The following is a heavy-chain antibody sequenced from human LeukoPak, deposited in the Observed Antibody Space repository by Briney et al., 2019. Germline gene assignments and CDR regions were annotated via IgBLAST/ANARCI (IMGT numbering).Heavy chain of an antibody. CDR2: INTNTGNP. Sequence: GWINTNTGNPTYAQGFTGRFVFSLDTSVSTAYLQISSLKAEDTAVYYCARDLYSTSWFFDYWGQGTLVTVSS. J-gene: IGHJ4*02. CDR3: ARDLYSTSWFFDY. V-gene: IGHV7-4-1*02. D-gene: IGHD6-13*01.